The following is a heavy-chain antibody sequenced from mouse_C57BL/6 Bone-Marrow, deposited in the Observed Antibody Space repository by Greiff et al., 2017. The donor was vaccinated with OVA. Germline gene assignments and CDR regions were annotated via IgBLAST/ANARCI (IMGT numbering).Heavy chain of an antibody. D-gene: IGHD2-3*01. V-gene: IGHV5-6*02. CDR1: GFTFSSYG. Sequence: DVKLQESGGDLVKPGGSLKLSCAASGFTFSSYGMSWVRQTPDKRLEWVATISSGGSYTYYPDSVKGRFTISRDNAKNTLYLQMSSLKSEDTAMYYCARHDGSYYFDYWGQGTTLTVSS. CDR2: ISSGGSYT. J-gene: IGHJ2*01. CDR3: ARHDGSYYFDY.